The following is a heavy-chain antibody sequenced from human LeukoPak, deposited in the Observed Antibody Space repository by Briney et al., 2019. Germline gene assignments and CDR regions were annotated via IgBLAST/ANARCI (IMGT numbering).Heavy chain of an antibody. CDR3: ARDSSGGYYTPFDY. Sequence: GASVTVSCTASGYTFTVYYMHWVRQAPGQGLEWMGWINPNSGGTNYAQKFQGRVTMTRDTSISTAYMELSRLRSDDTAVYYCARDSSGGYYTPFDYWGQGTLVTVSS. J-gene: IGHJ4*02. V-gene: IGHV1-2*02. CDR1: GYTFTVYY. D-gene: IGHD3-3*01. CDR2: INPNSGGT.